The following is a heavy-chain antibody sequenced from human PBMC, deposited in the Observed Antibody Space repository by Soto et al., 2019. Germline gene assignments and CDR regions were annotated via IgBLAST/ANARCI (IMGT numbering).Heavy chain of an antibody. CDR2: INAGNGNT. V-gene: IGHV1-3*01. CDR3: ARSITGTVSYYYGMDV. Sequence: ASVKVSCKASGYTSTSYAMHWVRQAPGQRLEWMGWINAGNGNTKYSQKFQGRVTITRDTSASTAYMELSSLRSEDTAVYYCARSITGTVSYYYGMDVWGQGTTVTVSS. D-gene: IGHD1-20*01. J-gene: IGHJ6*02. CDR1: GYTSTSYA.